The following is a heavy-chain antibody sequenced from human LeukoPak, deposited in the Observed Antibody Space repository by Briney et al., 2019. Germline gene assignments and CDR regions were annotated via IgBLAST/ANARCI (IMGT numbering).Heavy chain of an antibody. CDR3: ARTRGYAFDY. CDR1: GGSFSGYY. D-gene: IGHD5-18*01. V-gene: IGHV4-34*01. J-gene: IGHJ4*02. Sequence: KPSETLSLTCAVYGGSFSGYYWSWIRQPPGKGLEWIGEINHSGSTNYNPSLKSRVIMSVDTSKNQFSLKLSSVTAADTAVYYCARTRGYAFDYWGQGTLVTVSS. CDR2: INHSGST.